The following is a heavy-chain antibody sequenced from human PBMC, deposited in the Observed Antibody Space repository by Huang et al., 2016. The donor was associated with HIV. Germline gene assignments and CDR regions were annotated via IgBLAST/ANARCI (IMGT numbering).Heavy chain of an antibody. CDR2: INLDGRER. CDR3: ARGFQAKPGDY. V-gene: IGHV3-7*01. Sequence: EVHLVESGGGLVRPGRSLRLSCAASGFTFRSYWMNWVRQAPGRGLELVANINLDGRERFYVDSVRGRFTISRDNANNSVSLQLNSLKAEDTGVYYCARGFQAKPGDYWGQGTLVTVSS. J-gene: IGHJ4*02. CDR1: GFTFRSYW.